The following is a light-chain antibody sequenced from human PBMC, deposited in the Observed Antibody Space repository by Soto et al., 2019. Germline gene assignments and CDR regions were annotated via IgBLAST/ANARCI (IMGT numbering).Light chain of an antibody. Sequence: QSALTQPRTVSGSPGQSVTFSCTGTSSDVGAYSYVSWYQQHPGKAPKLMIYDVTKRPSGVPDRFSGSKSDNTASLTISGLQADDEADYYCCSYAGNYTWVFGGGTKLTVL. CDR3: CSYAGNYTWV. CDR1: SSDVGAYSY. J-gene: IGLJ3*02. V-gene: IGLV2-11*01. CDR2: DVT.